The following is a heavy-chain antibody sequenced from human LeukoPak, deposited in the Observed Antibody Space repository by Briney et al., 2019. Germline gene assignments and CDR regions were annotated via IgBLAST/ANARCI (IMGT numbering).Heavy chain of an antibody. Sequence: GASVKVSCKASGYTFTSYGISWVRPAPGQGLEWMGWISAYNGNTNYAQKLQGRVTMTTDTSTSTAYMEPRSLRSDDTAVYYCARGPHIVVVPAANDYWGQGTLVTVSS. D-gene: IGHD2-2*01. CDR2: ISAYNGNT. J-gene: IGHJ4*02. CDR3: ARGPHIVVVPAANDY. CDR1: GYTFTSYG. V-gene: IGHV1-18*01.